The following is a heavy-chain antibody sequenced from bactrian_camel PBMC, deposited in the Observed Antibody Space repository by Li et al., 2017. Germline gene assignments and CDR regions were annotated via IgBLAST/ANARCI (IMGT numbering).Heavy chain of an antibody. Sequence: HVQLVESGGGSVQTGGSLRLSCDASGNFYARECMAWFRQAPGKEREWVAIYSRGSTSYTDSVQGRFTISKDNAKNLLYLQMNSLKPEDTAMYYCVVDYEFCLAYSMPKATYWGQGTQVTVS. V-gene: IGHV3S53*01. CDR2: IYSRGST. D-gene: IGHD3*01. CDR3: VVDYEFCLAYSMPKATY. CDR1: GNFYAREC. J-gene: IGHJ4*01.